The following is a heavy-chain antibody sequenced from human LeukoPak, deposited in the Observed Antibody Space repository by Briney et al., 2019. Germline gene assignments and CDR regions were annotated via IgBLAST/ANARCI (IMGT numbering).Heavy chain of an antibody. CDR3: ARDCRTGAPCADY. Sequence: TGGSLRLSCAASGFTFSSYSMNWVRQAPGKGLEWVSSISSSSSYIYYADSVKGRFTIARDNAQSSLYLHMNSLRTEDTAVYYCARDCRTGAPCADYWGQGTLVTVSS. V-gene: IGHV3-21*01. CDR2: ISSSSSYI. J-gene: IGHJ4*02. CDR1: GFTFSSYS. D-gene: IGHD3/OR15-3a*01.